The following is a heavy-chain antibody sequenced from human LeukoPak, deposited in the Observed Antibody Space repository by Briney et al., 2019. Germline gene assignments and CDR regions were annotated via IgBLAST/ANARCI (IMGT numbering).Heavy chain of an antibody. V-gene: IGHV3-48*03. CDR1: GFTFSSYE. D-gene: IGHD6-19*01. CDR2: ISSSGYSI. CDR3: ARDRSSDS. Sequence: GGSLRLSCAASGFTFSSYEMHWVRQAPGKGLEWLSYISSSGYSIYYADSVKGRFTISRDNAKNSLYLQMNSLRAEDTAVYYCARDRSSDSWGQGTLVIVSS. J-gene: IGHJ4*02.